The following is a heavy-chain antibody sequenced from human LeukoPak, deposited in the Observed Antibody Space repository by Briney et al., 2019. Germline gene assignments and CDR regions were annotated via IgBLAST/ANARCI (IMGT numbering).Heavy chain of an antibody. Sequence: PGGSLRLSCAASGFTFDDYPMHWVRQAPGKGLEWVSLISWDGGSTYYADSVKGRFTISRDNSKNSLYLQMNSLRTEDTALYYCAKDISSSSSRYYYYGMDVWGQGTTVTVSS. CDR1: GFTFDDYP. CDR3: AKDISSSSSRYYYYGMDV. D-gene: IGHD6-6*01. J-gene: IGHJ6*02. CDR2: ISWDGGST. V-gene: IGHV3-43*01.